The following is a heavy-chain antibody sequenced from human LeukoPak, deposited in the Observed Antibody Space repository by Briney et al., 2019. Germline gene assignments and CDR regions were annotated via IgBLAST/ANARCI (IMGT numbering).Heavy chain of an antibody. CDR1: EFTFVRYA. CDR3: VRDPSYGSSWYYYMDV. Sequence: GGSLRLSCAASEFTFVRYAMNWVRQAPGKGLEWVSYISSSSFKVGYADSVKGRFTISRDNSKNSLYLQMDSLRVEDTAVYYCVRDPSYGSSWYYYMDVWGKGTTVTVSS. J-gene: IGHJ6*03. V-gene: IGHV3-48*04. D-gene: IGHD6-13*01. CDR2: ISSSSFKV.